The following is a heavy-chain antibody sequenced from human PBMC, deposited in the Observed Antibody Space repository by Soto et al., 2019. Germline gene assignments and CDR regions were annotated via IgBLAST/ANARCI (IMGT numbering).Heavy chain of an antibody. Sequence: PSETLSLTCTVSGGSISRYYWSWIRQPPGKGLEWIGYIYYSGSTNYNPSLKSRVTISVDTSKNQFSLKLSSVTAADTAVYYCARVSGYDYFDYWGQGTLVTVSS. J-gene: IGHJ4*02. CDR1: GGSISRYY. V-gene: IGHV4-59*01. D-gene: IGHD5-12*01. CDR2: IYYSGST. CDR3: ARVSGYDYFDY.